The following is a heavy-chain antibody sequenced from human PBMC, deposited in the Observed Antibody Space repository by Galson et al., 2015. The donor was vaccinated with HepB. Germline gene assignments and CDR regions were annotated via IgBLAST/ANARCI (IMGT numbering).Heavy chain of an antibody. CDR1: GFTLSSYA. V-gene: IGHV3-23*01. D-gene: IGHD1-26*01. CDR2: TSGDGHRT. J-gene: IGHJ2*01. CDR3: ARDRGVGATANWYFDL. Sequence: SLRLSCAASGFTLSSYAMRWVRQAPGKGLEWVSTTSGDGHRTYYADSVKGRFTVSRDNSKNTVYLQMNSLRAEDTAVYYCARDRGVGATANWYFDLWGRGTLVTVSS.